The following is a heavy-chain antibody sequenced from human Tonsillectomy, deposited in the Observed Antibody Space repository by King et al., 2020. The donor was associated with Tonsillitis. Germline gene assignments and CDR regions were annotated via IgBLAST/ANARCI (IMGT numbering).Heavy chain of an antibody. V-gene: IGHV4-39*07. J-gene: IGHJ4*02. CDR2: IFYRGST. Sequence: QLQESGPGLVKPSETLFLTCTVSGGAISSNNYYWAWIRQPPGKGLEWIGSIFYRGSTYYNPSLKSRVTILVEPSENQFSLKLRSVTAADTAVYYCARHTPGPMIVVVKYFDYWGQGILVTVSS. D-gene: IGHD3-22*01. CDR3: ARHTPGPMIVVVKYFDY. CDR1: GGAISSNNYY.